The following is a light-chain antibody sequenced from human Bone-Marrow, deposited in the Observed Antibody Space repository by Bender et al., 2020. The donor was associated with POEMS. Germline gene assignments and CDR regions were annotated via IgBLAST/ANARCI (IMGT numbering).Light chain of an antibody. CDR1: SSDVGYYNY. CDR3: SSYTRSSTVI. J-gene: IGLJ2*01. CDR2: DVS. V-gene: IGLV2-14*03. Sequence: QSVLTQPPSVSGAPGQRVTISCTGTSSDVGYYNYVSWYQHHPGKAPKLMIYDVSNRPSGVSNRFSGSKSGNTASLTISGLQAEDEADYYCSSYTRSSTVIFGGGTKVTVL.